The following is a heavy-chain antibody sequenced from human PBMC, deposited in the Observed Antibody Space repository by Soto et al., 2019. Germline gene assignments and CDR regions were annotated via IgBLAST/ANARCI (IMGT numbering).Heavy chain of an antibody. CDR1: GGSISSSSYY. Sequence: SETLSLTCTVSGGSISSSSYYWGWIRQPPGKGLEWIGSIYYSGSTYYNPSLKSRVTISVDTSKNQFSLKLSSVTAADTAVYYCARVAAAETHYGMDVWGQGTTVTVSS. CDR3: ARVAAAETHYGMDV. CDR2: IYYSGST. J-gene: IGHJ6*02. V-gene: IGHV4-39*01. D-gene: IGHD6-13*01.